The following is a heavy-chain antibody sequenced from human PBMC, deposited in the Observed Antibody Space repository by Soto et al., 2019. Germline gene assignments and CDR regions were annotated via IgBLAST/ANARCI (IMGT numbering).Heavy chain of an antibody. Sequence: HPGGSLRLSCAASGFTFNKCGISWVRQAPGKGLQWVATISGSGKTTEYADSVKGRLTISRDNSRNTVHLQMNSLRAEDTAVYYCAKDPQKQPEFRGQGTLVTVSS. CDR2: ISGSGKTT. CDR3: AKDPQKQPEF. J-gene: IGHJ4*02. V-gene: IGHV3-23*01. CDR1: GFTFNKCG. D-gene: IGHD1-1*01.